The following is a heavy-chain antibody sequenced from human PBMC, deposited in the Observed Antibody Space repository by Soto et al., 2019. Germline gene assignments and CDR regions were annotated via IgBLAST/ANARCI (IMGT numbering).Heavy chain of an antibody. V-gene: IGHV3-66*01. CDR3: ARGAGVASTGTGSFDY. CDR2: LYSGGDT. D-gene: IGHD6-13*01. J-gene: IGHJ4*02. CDR1: GFSVSSNY. Sequence: EVQVVESGGGLVQPGGSLRLSCVVSGFSVSSNYMSWVRQAPGKGLDWVSVLYSGGDTVYADSVKGRFTISRDNSKNTLYFQMSSLRVDDTAVYYCARGAGVASTGTGSFDYWGQGTLVTVSS.